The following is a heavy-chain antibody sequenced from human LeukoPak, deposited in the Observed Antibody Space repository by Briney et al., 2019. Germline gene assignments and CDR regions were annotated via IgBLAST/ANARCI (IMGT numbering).Heavy chain of an antibody. CDR3: ARGLRYFDWLLSASWFDP. D-gene: IGHD3-9*01. Sequence: PSQTLSLTCTVSGGSISSGDYYWSWIRQPPGKGLEWIVYIYYSGSTYYNPSLKSRVTISVDTSKNQFSLKLSSVTAADTAVYYCARGLRYFDWLLSASWFDPWGQGTLVTVSS. J-gene: IGHJ5*02. V-gene: IGHV4-30-4*01. CDR2: IYYSGST. CDR1: GGSISSGDYY.